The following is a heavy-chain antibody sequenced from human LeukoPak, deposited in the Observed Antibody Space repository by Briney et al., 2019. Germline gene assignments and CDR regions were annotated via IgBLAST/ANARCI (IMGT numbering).Heavy chain of an antibody. Sequence: SETLSLTCTVSGGSLSSSSYYWGWIRQPPGKGLEWIGSIYYSGSTYYNPSLKSRVTISVDTSKNQFSLKLSSVTAADTAVYYCARSGSYSYYMDVWGKGTTVTVSS. CDR3: ARSGSYSYYMDV. CDR1: GGSLSSSSYY. CDR2: IYYSGST. V-gene: IGHV4-39*07. D-gene: IGHD3-10*01. J-gene: IGHJ6*03.